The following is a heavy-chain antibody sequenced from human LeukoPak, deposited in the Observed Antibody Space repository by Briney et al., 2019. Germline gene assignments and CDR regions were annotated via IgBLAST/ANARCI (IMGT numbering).Heavy chain of an antibody. CDR3: ASGTRYSSSRALDY. CDR2: IYTSGST. D-gene: IGHD6-13*01. J-gene: IGHJ4*02. V-gene: IGHV4-61*02. Sequence: SQTLSLTCTVSGGSISSGSYYWSWIRQPAGKGLEWIGRIYTSGSTNYNSSLKSRVTISVDTSKNQFSLKLSSVTAADTAVYYCASGTRYSSSRALDYWGQGTLVTVSS. CDR1: GGSISSGSYY.